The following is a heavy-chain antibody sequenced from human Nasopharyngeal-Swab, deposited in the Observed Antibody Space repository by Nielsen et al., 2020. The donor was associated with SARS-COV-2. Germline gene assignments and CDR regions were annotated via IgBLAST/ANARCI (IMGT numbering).Heavy chain of an antibody. CDR2: IYYSGST. CDR3: ARRGTGDKKGAFDI. V-gene: IGHV4-59*08. D-gene: IGHD2-21*02. J-gene: IGHJ3*02. Sequence: RQAPGKGLEWIGHIYYSGSTNYNPSLKSRVTISVDTSKNKFSLKLSSVTAADTAVYYCARRGTGDKKGAFDIWGQGTMVTVSS.